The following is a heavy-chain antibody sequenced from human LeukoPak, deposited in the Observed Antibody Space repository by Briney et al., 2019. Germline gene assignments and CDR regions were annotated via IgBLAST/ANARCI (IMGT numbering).Heavy chain of an antibody. Sequence: GSLRLSCAVSGFTIINYDMSWVRQPPGKGLEWIGYISYSGSTNYNPSLKSRVTMSVDTSKNQFSLKLTSVTAADTAVYYCARDTGVATSGSPLGYWGQGTLVTVSS. J-gene: IGHJ4*02. CDR2: ISYSGST. CDR1: GFTIINYD. D-gene: IGHD1-26*01. CDR3: ARDTGVATSGSPLGY. V-gene: IGHV4-59*01.